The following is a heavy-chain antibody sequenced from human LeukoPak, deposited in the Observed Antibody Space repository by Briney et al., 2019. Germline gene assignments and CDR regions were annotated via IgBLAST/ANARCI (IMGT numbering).Heavy chain of an antibody. D-gene: IGHD5-18*01. CDR3: AKDLGYSYGPSGY. J-gene: IGHJ4*02. CDR2: ISGSGGST. CDR1: GFTFSSYA. V-gene: IGHV3-23*01. Sequence: GRSLRLSCAASGFTFSSYAMSWVRQAPGKGLEWVSAISGSGGSTYYADSVKGRFTISRDNSKNTLYLQMNSLRAEDTTVYYCAKDLGYSYGPSGYWGQGTLVTVSS.